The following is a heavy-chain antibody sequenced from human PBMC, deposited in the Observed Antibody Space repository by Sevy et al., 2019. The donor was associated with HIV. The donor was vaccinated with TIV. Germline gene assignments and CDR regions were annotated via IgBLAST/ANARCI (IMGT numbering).Heavy chain of an antibody. J-gene: IGHJ6*03. V-gene: IGHV3-20*04. CDR3: AREKDPDYYSYYYMDV. CDR1: GFTFDDYG. Sequence: GGSLRLSCAASGFTFDDYGMSWVRQAPGKGLEWVSGINWNGGSTGYADSVKGRFTISRDNAKNSLYLQMNSLRAEDTALYYCAREKDPDYYSYYYMDVWGKGTTVTVSS. CDR2: INWNGGST.